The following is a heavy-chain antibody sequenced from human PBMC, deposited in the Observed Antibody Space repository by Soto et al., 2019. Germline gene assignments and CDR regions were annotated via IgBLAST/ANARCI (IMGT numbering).Heavy chain of an antibody. CDR2: IYPGDSDT. V-gene: IGHV5-51*01. J-gene: IGHJ6*03. CDR1: GYSFTSYW. Sequence: GESLKISCKGSGYSFTSYWIGWVRQMPGKGLEWMGIIYPGDSDTRYSPSFQGQVTISADKSISTAYLQWSSLKASDTAMYYCARHRTHGDPTLHYYYYYMDVWGKGTTVTVSS. CDR3: ARHRTHGDPTLHYYYYYMDV. D-gene: IGHD2-15*01.